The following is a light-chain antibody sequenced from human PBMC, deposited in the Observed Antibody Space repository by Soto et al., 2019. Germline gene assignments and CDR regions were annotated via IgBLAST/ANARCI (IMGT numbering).Light chain of an antibody. J-gene: IGKJ1*01. CDR2: KAS. V-gene: IGKV1-5*03. CDR1: QTISSW. CDR3: QHYNRFSWT. Sequence: DIQMTQSPSTLSGSVGDRVTITCRASQTISSWLAWYQQKPGKAPKLLIYKASTLKSGVPSRFSGSGSGTEFTLTISSLQPDDFATYYCQHYNRFSWTFGQGTKVDIK.